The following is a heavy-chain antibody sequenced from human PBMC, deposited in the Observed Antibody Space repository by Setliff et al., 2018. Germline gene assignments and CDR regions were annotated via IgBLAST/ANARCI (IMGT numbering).Heavy chain of an antibody. V-gene: IGHV1-18*01. CDR1: GYTFRNYA. J-gene: IGHJ4*02. Sequence: GASVKVSCKASGYTFRNYAFAWVRQAPGQGLEWVGWISVYNGDTNYAQKFQGRVTLTTDTFTSTAYMELRSLTSDDSAFYYCARAPSVELVTIRTNSWFTYWGQGTPVTVSS. CDR3: ARAPSVELVTIRTNSWFTY. CDR2: ISVYNGDT. D-gene: IGHD5-18*01.